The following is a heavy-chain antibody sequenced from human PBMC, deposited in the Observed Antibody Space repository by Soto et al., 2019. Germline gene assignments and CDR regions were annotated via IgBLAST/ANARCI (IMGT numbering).Heavy chain of an antibody. D-gene: IGHD1-26*01. V-gene: IGHV1-18*04. J-gene: IGHJ3*02. CDR2: ISAYNGNT. Sequence: QVQLVQSGAEVKKPGASVKVSCKASGYTFTSYGISWVRQAPGQGLEWMGWISAYNGNTNYAQKLQGRVTMTTATSTSTAYMELRSLRSDDTAVYYCASSIAPAWSLSAFDIWGQGTMVTVSS. CDR3: ASSIAPAWSLSAFDI. CDR1: GYTFTSYG.